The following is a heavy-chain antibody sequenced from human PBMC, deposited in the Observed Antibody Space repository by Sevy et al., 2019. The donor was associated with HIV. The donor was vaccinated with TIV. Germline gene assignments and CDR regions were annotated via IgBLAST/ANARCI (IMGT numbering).Heavy chain of an antibody. CDR1: GDSMNTYY. CDR3: ARVVAGDNWFDP. CDR2: ILYSGST. D-gene: IGHD2-15*01. V-gene: IGHV4-59*01. Sequence: SETLSLTCTVTGDSMNTYYWAWIRQPPGKSLEWVGYILYSGSTEYSPSLKSRVTMALDKSKNEVSLRLSSVTAADTAVYYCARVVAGDNWFDPWGQGRLVTVSS. J-gene: IGHJ5*02.